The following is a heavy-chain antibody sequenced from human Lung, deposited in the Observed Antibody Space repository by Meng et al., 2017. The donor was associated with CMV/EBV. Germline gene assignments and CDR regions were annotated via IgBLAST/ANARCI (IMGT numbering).Heavy chain of an antibody. CDR3: ARGRGKPAAIYYYGMDV. V-gene: IGHV4-34*01. J-gene: IGHJ6*02. CDR2: INHSGST. D-gene: IGHD2-2*02. CDR1: GGSFSGYY. Sequence: GSXRLXCAVYGGSFSGYYWSWIRQPPGKGLEWIGEINHSGSTNYNPSLKSRVTISVDTSKNQFSLKLSSVTAADTAVYYCARGRGKPAAIYYYGMDVWGQGXTVT.